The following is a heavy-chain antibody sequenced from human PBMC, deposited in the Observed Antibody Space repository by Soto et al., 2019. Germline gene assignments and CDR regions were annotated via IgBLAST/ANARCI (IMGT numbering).Heavy chain of an antibody. D-gene: IGHD1-26*01. V-gene: IGHV3-9*01. CDR1: GFTFDDYA. CDR2: TSWNSASM. CDR3: ARSFSDSYYDLDF. Sequence: SLRLSCAASGFTFDDYAMHWVRQAPGKGLEWVSGTSWNSASMDYADSVKDRFSISRDNAENSLYLQMNILKIEDTAFYYCARSFSDSYYDLDFWGQGTLVTVSS. J-gene: IGHJ4*02.